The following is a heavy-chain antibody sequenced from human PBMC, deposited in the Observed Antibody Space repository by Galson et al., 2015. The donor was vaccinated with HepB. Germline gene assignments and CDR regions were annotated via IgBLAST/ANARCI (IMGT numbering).Heavy chain of an antibody. CDR2: ISYDGSNK. Sequence: SLRLSCAASGFTFSSYGMHWVRQAPGKGLEWVAVISYDGSNKYYGDSVKGRFTISRDNSKNTLYLQMNSLRAEDTAVYYCARGVGATRFYAFDIWGQGTMVTVSS. J-gene: IGHJ3*02. CDR3: ARGVGATRFYAFDI. D-gene: IGHD1-26*01. CDR1: GFTFSSYG. V-gene: IGHV3-30*03.